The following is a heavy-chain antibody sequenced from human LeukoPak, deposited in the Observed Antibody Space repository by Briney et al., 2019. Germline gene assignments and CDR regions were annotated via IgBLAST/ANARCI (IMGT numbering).Heavy chain of an antibody. J-gene: IGHJ6*02. Sequence: SETLSLTCTVSGDSISSSGYYWRWLRQHPGKGLEWIGYIYYSGSTYYNPSLKSRVTISVDTSKNQFSLKLSSVTAADTAVYYCATLWLEDYYGMDVWGQGTTVTVSS. V-gene: IGHV4-31*03. CDR1: GDSISSSGYY. D-gene: IGHD6-19*01. CDR3: ATLWLEDYYGMDV. CDR2: IYYSGST.